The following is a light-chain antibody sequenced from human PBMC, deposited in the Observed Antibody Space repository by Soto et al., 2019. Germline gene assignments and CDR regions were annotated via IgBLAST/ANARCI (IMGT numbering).Light chain of an antibody. CDR1: QRISSW. V-gene: IGKV1-5*01. CDR2: DAF. J-gene: IGKJ1*01. CDR3: QQYNSYWT. Sequence: DIQMTQSPSSLSASVGDRVTITCRASQRISSWLAWYQQKPGKAPKLLIFDAFSLESGVPSRFSGSRSGTEFTLTISSLQPDDFATYYCQQYNSYWTFGQGTKVDIK.